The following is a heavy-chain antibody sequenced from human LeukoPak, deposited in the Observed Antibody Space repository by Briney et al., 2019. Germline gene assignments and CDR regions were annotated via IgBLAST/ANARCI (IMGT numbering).Heavy chain of an antibody. CDR1: GGSISSATYY. V-gene: IGHV4-39*01. Sequence: SETLSLTCTVSGGSISSATYYWGWIRQPPGKGLEWIGSIYNSGSTYYHPSLKSRVTLSVDTSKNHFYLKLTSVTAADTAVYHCARHPALDQFDYWGQGTLVTVSS. J-gene: IGHJ4*02. CDR2: IYNSGST. D-gene: IGHD2-2*01. CDR3: ARHPALDQFDY.